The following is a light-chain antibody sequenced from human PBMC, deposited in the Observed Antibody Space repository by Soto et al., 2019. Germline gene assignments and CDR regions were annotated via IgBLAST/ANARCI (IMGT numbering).Light chain of an antibody. CDR3: AAWDDSLNGLV. CDR2: SNN. CDR1: SSNIGSNT. V-gene: IGLV1-44*01. Sequence: QAVLTQPPSASGTPGQRVTISCSGSSSNIGSNTVNWYQQLPGTAPKLLIYSNNQRPSGVPDRFSGSKSGTSASLAISGLQSEDEADYYCAAWDDSLNGLVFGGGTKLNVL. J-gene: IGLJ2*01.